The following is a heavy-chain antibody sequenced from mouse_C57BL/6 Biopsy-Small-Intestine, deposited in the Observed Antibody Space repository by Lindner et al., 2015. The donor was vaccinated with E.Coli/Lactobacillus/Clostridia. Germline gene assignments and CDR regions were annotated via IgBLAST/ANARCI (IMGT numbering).Heavy chain of an antibody. CDR3: ARAGEYCSSTDCYAWDDY. V-gene: IGHV1-84*02. CDR2: INADNGNT. J-gene: IGHJ3*01. Sequence: SVKVSCKASGYTFINYAMHWVRQAPGQRLEWMGWINADNGNTKYSQKFQGRVTFTRDTSASTSYMELSSLRSEDTAVYYCARAGEYCSSTDCYAWDDYWGQGTLVTVS. D-gene: IGHD1-1*01. CDR1: GYTFINYA.